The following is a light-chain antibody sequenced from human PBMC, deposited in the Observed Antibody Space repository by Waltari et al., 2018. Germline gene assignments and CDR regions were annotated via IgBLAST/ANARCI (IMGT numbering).Light chain of an antibody. CDR1: QSVSSH. CDR3: LQRTSWPLT. Sequence: EIVLTQSPATLSLSPGERATLSCRASQSVSSHLDWFQQKPGQAPRLLIYGVSNRATGIPARFSGSGSGTDFTLSISSLEPEDFVVYYCLQRTSWPLTFGGGTKVEIK. CDR2: GVS. J-gene: IGKJ4*01. V-gene: IGKV3-11*01.